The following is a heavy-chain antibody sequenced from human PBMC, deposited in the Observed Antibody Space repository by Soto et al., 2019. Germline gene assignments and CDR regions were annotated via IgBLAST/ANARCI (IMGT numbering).Heavy chain of an antibody. J-gene: IGHJ4*02. CDR1: GFTFSDHH. D-gene: IGHD2-8*01. V-gene: IGHV3-72*01. CDR3: SRLMVTSFDL. CDR2: ARNKANSYTK. Sequence: EVQLVESGGGLVQPGGSLRLSCAASGFTFSDHHMDWVRQAPGKGLEWVGRARNKANSYTKAYAATVKGRFTISRDDSKNSLALQMNSRKSQDAGLYFCSRLMVTSFDLWGQGALVTVFS.